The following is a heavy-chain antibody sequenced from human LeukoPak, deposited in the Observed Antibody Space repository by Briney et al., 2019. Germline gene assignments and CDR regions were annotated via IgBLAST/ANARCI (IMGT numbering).Heavy chain of an antibody. CDR3: ARGGDNSNNWFDP. J-gene: IGHJ5*02. V-gene: IGHV3-21*01. D-gene: IGHD3-10*01. CDR1: GFTFSSYS. CDR2: ISSSSSYI. Sequence: GGSLRLSCAASGFTFSSYSMNWVRQAPGKGLEWVSSISSSSSYIYYADPVKGRFTISRDNAKSSLYLQMNSLRAEDTAVYYCARGGDNSNNWFDPWGQGTLVTVSS.